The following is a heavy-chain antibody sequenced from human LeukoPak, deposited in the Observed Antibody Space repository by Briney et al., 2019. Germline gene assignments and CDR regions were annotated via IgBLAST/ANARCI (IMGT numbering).Heavy chain of an antibody. Sequence: PGGSLRLSCTVSGFTVSTNSMSWVRQAPGKGLEWVSVIYSGGNTYYADSVKGRFTISRDNPKNTLYLQMNSLRAEDTAVYYCARNKDAYNYYFDYWGQGTLVTVSS. D-gene: IGHD5-24*01. CDR1: GFTVSTNS. J-gene: IGHJ4*02. CDR3: ARNKDAYNYYFDY. V-gene: IGHV3-66*01. CDR2: IYSGGNT.